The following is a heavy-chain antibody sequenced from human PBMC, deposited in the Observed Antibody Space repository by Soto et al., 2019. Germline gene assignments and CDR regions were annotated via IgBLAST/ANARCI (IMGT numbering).Heavy chain of an antibody. CDR3: ARVEHDYDFWSGVAPVDY. CDR1: GFTVSSYA. Sequence: HPGGSLRLSCAASGFTVSSYAMHWVRQAPGKGLEWVAVISYDGSNKYYADSVKGRFTISRDNSKNTLYLQMNSLRAEDTAVYYCARVEHDYDFWSGVAPVDYWGQGTLVTVSS. J-gene: IGHJ4*02. CDR2: ISYDGSNK. D-gene: IGHD3-3*01. V-gene: IGHV3-30-3*01.